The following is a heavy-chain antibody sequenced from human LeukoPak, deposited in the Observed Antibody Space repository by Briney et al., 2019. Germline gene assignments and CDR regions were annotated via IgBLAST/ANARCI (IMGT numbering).Heavy chain of an antibody. CDR3: ARGVVVAATKDYYYGMDV. CDR1: GDSISSSTYY. Sequence: SETLSLTCTVSGDSISSSTYYWGWIRQPPGKGLEWIGSIYFGGGTYYNPSLKSRVTISVDTSKNQFSLKLSSVTAADTAVYYCARGVVVAATKDYYYGMDVWGQGTTVTVSS. D-gene: IGHD2-15*01. CDR2: IYFGGGT. J-gene: IGHJ6*02. V-gene: IGHV4-39*07.